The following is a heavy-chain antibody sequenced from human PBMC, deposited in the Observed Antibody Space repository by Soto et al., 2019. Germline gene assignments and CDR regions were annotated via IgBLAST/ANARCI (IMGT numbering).Heavy chain of an antibody. J-gene: IGHJ6*02. CDR2: IWYDGSNK. D-gene: IGHD2-2*01. CDR1: GFTFSSYG. CDR3: ARATIVVVPAAPLGMDV. V-gene: IGHV3-33*01. Sequence: GSLRLSCAASGFTFSSYGMHWVRQAPGKGLEWVAVIWYDGSNKYYADSVKGRFTISRDNSKNTLYLQMNSLRAEDTAVYYCARATIVVVPAAPLGMDVWGQGTTVTVSS.